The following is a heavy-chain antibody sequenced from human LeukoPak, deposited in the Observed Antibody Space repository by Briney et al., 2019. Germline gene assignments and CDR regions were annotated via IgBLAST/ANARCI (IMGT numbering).Heavy chain of an antibody. CDR2: ISYDGSNK. CDR1: GFTFSSYG. J-gene: IGHJ3*02. Sequence: PGGSLRLSCAASGFTFSSYGMHWVRQAPGKGLEWVAVISYDGSNKYYADSVKGRFTISRDNSKNTLYLQMNSLRAEDTAVYYCAKDRGIPTQGGAFDIWGQGTMVTVSS. V-gene: IGHV3-30*18. D-gene: IGHD3-10*01. CDR3: AKDRGIPTQGGAFDI.